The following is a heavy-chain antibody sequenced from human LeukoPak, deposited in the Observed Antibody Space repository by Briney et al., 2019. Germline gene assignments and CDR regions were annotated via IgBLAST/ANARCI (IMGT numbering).Heavy chain of an antibody. CDR2: IFGGGST. CDR1: GFTVSSNF. J-gene: IGHJ4*02. V-gene: IGHV3-53*01. Sequence: SGGSLRLSCAASGFTVSSNFMSWVRQAPGKGLEWVSVIFGGGSTYYAESVKGRFTISRDTSKNTLHLQMNSLRAEDTAVYYCATWPGGWYGEDSWGQGTLVTVSS. D-gene: IGHD6-19*01. CDR3: ATWPGGWYGEDS.